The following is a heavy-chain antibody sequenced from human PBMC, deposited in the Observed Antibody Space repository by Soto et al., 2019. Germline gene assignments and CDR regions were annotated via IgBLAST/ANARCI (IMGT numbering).Heavy chain of an antibody. CDR2: ISYDGSNK. V-gene: IGHV3-30-3*01. Sequence: GGSLRLSCAASGFTFSSYAMHWVRQAPGKGLEWVAVISYDGSNKYYADSVKGRFTISRDNSKNTLYLQMNSLRAEDTAVYYCERDGGPRSLDYWGQGTLVTV. CDR3: ERDGGPRSLDY. D-gene: IGHD3-16*01. CDR1: GFTFSSYA. J-gene: IGHJ4*02.